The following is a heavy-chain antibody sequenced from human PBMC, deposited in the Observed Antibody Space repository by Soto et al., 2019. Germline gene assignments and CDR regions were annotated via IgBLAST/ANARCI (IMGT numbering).Heavy chain of an antibody. Sequence: SVKVSCKASGFTFTSSAVQWVRQARGQRLEWIGWIVVGSGNTNYAQKFQERVTITRDMSTSTAYMELSSLRSEDTAVYYCAADPTYSYGYSIASYYYYGMDVWGQGTTVTVSS. J-gene: IGHJ6*02. CDR3: AADPTYSYGYSIASYYYYGMDV. CDR1: GFTFTSSA. V-gene: IGHV1-58*01. D-gene: IGHD5-18*01. CDR2: IVVGSGNT.